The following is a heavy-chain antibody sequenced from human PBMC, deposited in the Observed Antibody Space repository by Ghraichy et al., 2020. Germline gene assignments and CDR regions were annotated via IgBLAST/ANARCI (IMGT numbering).Heavy chain of an antibody. D-gene: IGHD3-22*01. V-gene: IGHV4-31*03. CDR3: ARVKYEGFYYDRRALDV. Sequence: SETLSLTCTVSGGSISSGNYYWSWIRQHPGKGLEWIGYIYYSGSTYHNPSLKSRVTISVDTSKNQFSLKLSSVTAADTAVYYCARVKYEGFYYDRRALDVWGQGTTVTVSS. CDR1: GGSISSGNYY. J-gene: IGHJ6*02. CDR2: IYYSGST.